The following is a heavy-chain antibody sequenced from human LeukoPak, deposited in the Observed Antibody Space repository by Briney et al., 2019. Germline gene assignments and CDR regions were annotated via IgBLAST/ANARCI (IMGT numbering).Heavy chain of an antibody. CDR2: IGSDGSEK. J-gene: IGHJ4*02. CDR3: AKGRPAGVSDTPAFDH. V-gene: IGHV3-30*02. Sequence: GGSLRLSCAASGFTFNSFGMHWVRQAPGKGLEWVAFIGSDGSEKFYGDSLKGRVTISRDNSKKILYLQMNSARLEDTAVYYCAKGRPAGVSDTPAFDHWGQGTLVSVSS. D-gene: IGHD2-2*01. CDR1: GFTFNSFG.